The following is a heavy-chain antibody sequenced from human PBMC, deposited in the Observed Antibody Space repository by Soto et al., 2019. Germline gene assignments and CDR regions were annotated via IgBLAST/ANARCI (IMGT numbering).Heavy chain of an antibody. J-gene: IGHJ4*02. CDR3: ARARRYTITFGGVIGPFDY. V-gene: IGHV1-69*02. CDR2: IIPILGIA. Sequence: QVQLVQSGAEVKKPGSSVKVSCKASGGTFSSYTISWVRQAPGQGLEWMGRIIPILGIANYAQKFQGRVTITADKSTGTAYMELSSLRSEDTAVYYCARARRYTITFGGVIGPFDYWGQGTLVTVSS. CDR1: GGTFSSYT. D-gene: IGHD3-16*02.